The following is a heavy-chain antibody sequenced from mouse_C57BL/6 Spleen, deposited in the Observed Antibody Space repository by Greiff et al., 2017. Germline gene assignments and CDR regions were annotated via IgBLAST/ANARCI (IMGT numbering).Heavy chain of an antibody. J-gene: IGHJ4*01. CDR1: GYTFTDYE. CDR2: IDPETGGT. D-gene: IGHD2-1*01. V-gene: IGHV1-15*01. CDR3: TRIYYGNSYYAMDY. Sequence: VQLQQSGAELVRPGASVTLSCKASGYTFTDYEMHWVKQTPVHGLEWIGAIDPETGGTAYNQKFKGKAILTADKSSSTAYMALRSLTSEDSAVYYCTRIYYGNSYYAMDYWGQGTSVTVSS.